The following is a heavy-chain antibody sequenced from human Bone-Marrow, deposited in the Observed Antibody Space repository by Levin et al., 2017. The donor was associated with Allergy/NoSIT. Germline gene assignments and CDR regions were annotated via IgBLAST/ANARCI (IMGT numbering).Heavy chain of an antibody. D-gene: IGHD2-2*01. CDR2: IYSTGVT. CDR1: GFTVSNNY. CDR3: ARDGPAKPWA. J-gene: IGHJ3*01. V-gene: IGHV3-53*01. Sequence: GESLKISCAVSGFTVSNNYMNWVRQAPGRGMDWVSLIYSTGVTHYGDSVKGRFTISRDSSKNTLYLQLDSLRVEDTAVYYCARDGPAKPWAWGQGTMVTVSS.